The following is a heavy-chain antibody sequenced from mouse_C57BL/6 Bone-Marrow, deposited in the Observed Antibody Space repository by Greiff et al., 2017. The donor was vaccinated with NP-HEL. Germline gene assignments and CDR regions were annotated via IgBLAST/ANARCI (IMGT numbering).Heavy chain of an antibody. CDR2: IDPENGDT. CDR3: TPSRRGFAY. Sequence: VQLQQSGAELVRPGASVKLSCTASGFNIKDDYMHWVKQRPEQGLEWIGWIDPENGDTEYASKFQGKATITADTSSNTAYLQLSSLTSEDTAVYYCTPSRRGFAYWGQGTLVTVSA. CDR1: GFNIKDDY. V-gene: IGHV14-4*01. J-gene: IGHJ3*01.